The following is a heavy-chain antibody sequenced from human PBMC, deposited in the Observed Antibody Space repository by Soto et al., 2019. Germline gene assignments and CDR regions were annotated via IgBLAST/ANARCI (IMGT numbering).Heavy chain of an antibody. CDR1: DYTFTSYD. CDR3: ARDGAFIVVVPAAGDNWFDP. J-gene: IGHJ5*02. Sequence: QVQLVQSGAEVKKPGASVKVSCQASDYTFTSYDISWVRQSPGQGLEWMGCISAYNGNTNYAQKLQGRVTMTTDTSTSTAYMELRSLRSDDTAVYYCARDGAFIVVVPAAGDNWFDPWGQGTLVTVSS. CDR2: ISAYNGNT. V-gene: IGHV1-18*01. D-gene: IGHD2-2*01.